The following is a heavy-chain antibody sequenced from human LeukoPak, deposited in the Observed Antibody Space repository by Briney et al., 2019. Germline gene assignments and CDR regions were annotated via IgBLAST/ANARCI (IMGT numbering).Heavy chain of an antibody. J-gene: IGHJ4*02. Sequence: GGSLRLSCAASGFTFSSYAMSWVRQFPGKGLEWVSAISGSGGSTYNADSVKGRFTISRDNSKNTLHLQMNSLRVEDTAVYYCTTGLWYYDSSGYLLLDYWGQGTLVTVSS. D-gene: IGHD3-22*01. V-gene: IGHV3-23*01. CDR1: GFTFSSYA. CDR3: TTGLWYYDSSGYLLLDY. CDR2: ISGSGGST.